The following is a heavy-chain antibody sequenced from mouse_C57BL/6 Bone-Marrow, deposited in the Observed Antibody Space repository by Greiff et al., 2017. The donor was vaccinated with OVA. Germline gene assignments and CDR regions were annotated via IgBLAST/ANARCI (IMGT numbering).Heavy chain of an antibody. CDR2: INYDGSST. CDR1: GFTFSDYY. Sequence: VQLKQSEGGLVQPGRSMKLSCTASGFTFSDYYMAWVRQVPEKGLEWVANINYDGSSTYYLDSLKSRFIISRDNAKNILYLQMSSLKSEDTATYYCARGGNYFDYWGQGTTLTVSS. V-gene: IGHV5-16*01. J-gene: IGHJ2*01. CDR3: ARGGNYFDY.